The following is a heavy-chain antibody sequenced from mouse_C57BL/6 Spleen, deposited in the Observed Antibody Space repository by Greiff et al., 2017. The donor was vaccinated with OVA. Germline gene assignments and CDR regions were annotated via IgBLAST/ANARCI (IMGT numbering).Heavy chain of an antibody. CDR1: GFSLTSYA. CDR2: IWTGGGT. V-gene: IGHV2-9-1*01. Sequence: QVQLQQSGPGLVAPSQSLSITCTVSGFSLTSYAISWVRQPPGKGLEWLGVIWTGGGTNYNSALKSRLSISKDNSKSQVFLKMNSLQTDDTARDYCARKDSNYGFAMDYWGQGTSVTVSS. CDR3: ARKDSNYGFAMDY. D-gene: IGHD2-5*01. J-gene: IGHJ4*01.